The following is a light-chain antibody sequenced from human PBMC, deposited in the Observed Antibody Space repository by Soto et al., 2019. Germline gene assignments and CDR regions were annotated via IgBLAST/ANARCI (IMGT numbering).Light chain of an antibody. V-gene: IGKV3-15*01. CDR3: QQYNTYPQT. CDR2: GAS. J-gene: IGKJ1*01. CDR1: QSVSSN. Sequence: EIEMTQSPSTLSVSPGDRATLTCRASQSVSSNLAWYQQKPGQAPRLLIYGASTRATGIPARFSGSGSGTDFTLTISSLQSDDFAAYYCQQYNTYPQTFGQGTKVEIK.